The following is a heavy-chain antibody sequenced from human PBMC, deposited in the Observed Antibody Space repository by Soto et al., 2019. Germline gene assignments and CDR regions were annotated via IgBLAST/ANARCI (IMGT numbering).Heavy chain of an antibody. D-gene: IGHD4-17*01. J-gene: IGHJ3*02. CDR1: GGTFSSYA. CDR2: IIPIFGTA. Sequence: QVQLVQSGAEVKKPGSSVKVSCKASGGTFSSYAISWVRQAPGQGLEWLGGIIPIFGTANYAQKFHGRVTITADESTSTAYMELSSLRSEHTAVYYCARVRSIMDYGGNSDAFDIWGQGTMVTVSS. CDR3: ARVRSIMDYGGNSDAFDI. V-gene: IGHV1-69*12.